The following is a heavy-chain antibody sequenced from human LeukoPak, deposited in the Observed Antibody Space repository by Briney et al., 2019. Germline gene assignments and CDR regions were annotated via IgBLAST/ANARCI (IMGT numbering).Heavy chain of an antibody. J-gene: IGHJ4*02. V-gene: IGHV1-18*04. CDR1: GYTFTSYG. CDR3: ARDKGSPYCSGGSCHLFDY. Sequence: ASVKVSCKASGYTFTSYGISWVRQAPGQGLEWMGWISAYNGNTNYAQKLQGRVTMTTDTSTSTAYMELRSVRSDDTAVYYCARDKGSPYCSGGSCHLFDYWGQGTLVTVSS. CDR2: ISAYNGNT. D-gene: IGHD2-15*01.